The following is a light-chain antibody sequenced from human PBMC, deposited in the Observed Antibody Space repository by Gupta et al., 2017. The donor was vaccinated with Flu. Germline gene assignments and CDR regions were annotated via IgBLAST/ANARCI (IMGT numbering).Light chain of an antibody. CDR2: YDD. Sequence: QSVLTQPPSVSEAPRQRVTISCSGSSSNIGNNAVNWYQQRPGKAPKLLIYYDDLRPSGVSDRFSGSKSGTSASLAISGLQAEDEADYYCAAWDDSLNALVFGGGTKLTVL. CDR1: SSNIGNNA. J-gene: IGLJ2*01. CDR3: AAWDDSLNALV. V-gene: IGLV1-36*01.